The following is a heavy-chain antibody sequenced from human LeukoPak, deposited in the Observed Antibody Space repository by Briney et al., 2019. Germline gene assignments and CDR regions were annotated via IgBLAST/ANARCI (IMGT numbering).Heavy chain of an antibody. CDR2: ISGSGGST. CDR1: GFTFRSYG. J-gene: IGHJ4*02. CDR3: AKDRGSLDY. D-gene: IGHD1-26*01. V-gene: IGHV3-23*01. Sequence: GGTLRLSCAASGFTFRSYGMSWVRQAPGKGLEWVSAISGSGGSTYYADSVKGRFTISRDNSKNTLYLQMNSLRAEDTAVYYCAKDRGSLDYWGQGTLVTVSS.